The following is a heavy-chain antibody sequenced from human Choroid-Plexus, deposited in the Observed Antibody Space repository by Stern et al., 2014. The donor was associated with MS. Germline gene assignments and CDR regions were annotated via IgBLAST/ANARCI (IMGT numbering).Heavy chain of an antibody. CDR1: GFTFGSCA. CDR3: AKDRQYLTYFFDH. D-gene: IGHD2/OR15-2a*01. V-gene: IGHV3-30*18. CDR2: VSYDGSNK. Sequence: QVQLLQPGGGVVQPGRPLRLSCVASGFTFGSCAMHWVRQAPGKGLEWVAGVSYDGSNKYYADSVKVRFTISRDNSQNTLYMQMSSLRPEDTAVYYCAKDRQYLTYFFDHWGQGSLVTVSS. J-gene: IGHJ5*02.